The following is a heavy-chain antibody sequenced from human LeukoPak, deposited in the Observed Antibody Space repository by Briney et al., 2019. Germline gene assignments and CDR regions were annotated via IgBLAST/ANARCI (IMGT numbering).Heavy chain of an antibody. CDR3: ARDFGDAFDI. D-gene: IGHD3-3*01. CDR1: GYTFTSYY. J-gene: IGHJ3*02. V-gene: IGHV1-69*13. Sequence: SVKVSCKASGYTFTSYYMHWVRQAPGQGLEWMGGIIPIFGTANYAQKFQGRVTITADESTSTAYMELSSLRSEDTAVYYCARDFGDAFDIWGQGTMVTVSS. CDR2: IIPIFGTA.